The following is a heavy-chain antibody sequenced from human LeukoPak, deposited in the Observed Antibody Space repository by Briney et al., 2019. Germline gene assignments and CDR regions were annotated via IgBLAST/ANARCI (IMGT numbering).Heavy chain of an antibody. CDR2: INPNSGGT. CDR3: ARLAQEMATINVYFDY. CDR1: GYTFTGYY. D-gene: IGHD5-24*01. Sequence: ASVKVSCKASGYTFTGYYMHWVRQAPGQGLEWMGWINPNSGGTNYAQKFQGRVTMTRDTSIGTAYMELSRLRSDDTAVYYCARLAQEMATINVYFDYWGQGTLVTVSS. V-gene: IGHV1-2*02. J-gene: IGHJ4*02.